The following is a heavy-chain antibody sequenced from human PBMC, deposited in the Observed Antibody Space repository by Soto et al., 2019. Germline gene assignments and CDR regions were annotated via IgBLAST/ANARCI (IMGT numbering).Heavy chain of an antibody. V-gene: IGHV1-3*01. J-gene: IGHJ3*02. CDR3: ARDTETLGRRGNEAFAI. CDR2: INAGSGNT. Sequence: GSVKVSCKATGYTFSAYTINWVRQAPGQSLEWMGWINAGSGNTKYSQNFQGRVSITRDTSASTVYMELTGLTSEDTAVYYCARDTETLGRRGNEAFAIWGQGTGVPASS. CDR1: GYTFSAYT. D-gene: IGHD1-26*01.